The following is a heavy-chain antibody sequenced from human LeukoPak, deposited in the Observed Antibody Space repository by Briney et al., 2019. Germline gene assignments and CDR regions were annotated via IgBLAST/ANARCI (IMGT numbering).Heavy chain of an antibody. J-gene: IGHJ5*02. V-gene: IGHV3-7*01. CDR3: TRWARYCSGGSCYSWFDP. D-gene: IGHD2-15*01. Sequence: PGGSLRLSCAAFGFTFSSYWMSWVRQAPGKGLEWVANMKLDGSEEYYVDSVKGRFTISRDNAKNSLYLQMNSLRVDDTAVYYCTRWARYCSGGSCYSWFDPWGQGTLVTVSS. CDR2: MKLDGSEE. CDR1: GFTFSSYW.